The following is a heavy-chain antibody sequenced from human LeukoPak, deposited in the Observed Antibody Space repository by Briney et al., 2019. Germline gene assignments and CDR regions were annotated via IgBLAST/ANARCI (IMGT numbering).Heavy chain of an antibody. J-gene: IGHJ4*02. CDR1: VFTFSNYW. D-gene: IGHD1-1*01. CDR2: INQDGSEE. Sequence: GGSLRLSCVASVFTFSNYWMTWVRQAPGKGLEWVANINQDGSEEHYLDSVKGRFTISRDNAKNSLYLQMNSLRAEDTAVYYCARAPGEKEHFDYWGQGTLVTVSS. V-gene: IGHV3-7*01. CDR3: ARAPGEKEHFDY.